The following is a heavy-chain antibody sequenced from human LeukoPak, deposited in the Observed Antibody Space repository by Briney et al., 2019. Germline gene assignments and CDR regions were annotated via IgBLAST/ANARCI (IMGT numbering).Heavy chain of an antibody. J-gene: IGHJ6*02. CDR1: GFTFSSYA. Sequence: GRSLRLSSAASGFTFSSYAMHWVRQAPGKGLEWVAVISYDGSNKFYADSVKGRFTISRDNSKNTLYLQMNSLRAEDSAVYYCAREGPGIAAAGDHPSMDVWGQGTTVTVSS. D-gene: IGHD6-13*01. V-gene: IGHV3-30-3*01. CDR3: AREGPGIAAAGDHPSMDV. CDR2: ISYDGSNK.